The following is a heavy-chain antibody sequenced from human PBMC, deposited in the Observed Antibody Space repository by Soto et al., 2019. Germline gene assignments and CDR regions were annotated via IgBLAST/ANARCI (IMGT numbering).Heavy chain of an antibody. CDR2: IDPTDSFT. CDR3: ARPASGGSRDAFDV. J-gene: IGHJ3*01. V-gene: IGHV5-10-1*01. Sequence: GGSLKISCKASGYKFTTFWLNWVRQTPGKGLEWLGRIDPTDSFTNYSPPFEGHVTISVDRSISTAYLQWNSLQASDTAIYYCARPASGGSRDAFDVWGQGTTVTV. CDR1: GYKFTTFW. D-gene: IGHD2-15*01.